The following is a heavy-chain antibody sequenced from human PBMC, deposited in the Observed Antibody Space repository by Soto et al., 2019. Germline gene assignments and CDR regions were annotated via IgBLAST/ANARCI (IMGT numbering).Heavy chain of an antibody. CDR1: GGTFSSYA. V-gene: IGHV1-69*13. J-gene: IGHJ6*02. Sequence: GASVKVSCKASGGTFSSYAISWVRQAPGQGLEWMGGIIPIFGTANYAQKFQGRVTITADESTSTAYMELSSLRSEDTAVYYCVRSGYYPHYYYYGMDVWGQGTTVTVSS. D-gene: IGHD3-3*01. CDR3: VRSGYYPHYYYYGMDV. CDR2: IIPIFGTA.